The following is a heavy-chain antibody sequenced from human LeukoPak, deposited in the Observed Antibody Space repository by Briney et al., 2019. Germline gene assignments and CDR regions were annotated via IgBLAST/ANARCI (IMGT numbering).Heavy chain of an antibody. V-gene: IGHV4-59*01. CDR3: ARDEGSYGDYVFDY. D-gene: IGHD4-17*01. Sequence: PSETLTLTCTVSGGFISSYYWSWIRQPPGKGLEWIGYIYYSRSTNYNPSLKSRVTISVDTSKNQFSLKLSSVTAADTAVYYCARDEGSYGDYVFDYWGQETLVTVSS. CDR1: GGFISSYY. CDR2: IYYSRST. J-gene: IGHJ4*02.